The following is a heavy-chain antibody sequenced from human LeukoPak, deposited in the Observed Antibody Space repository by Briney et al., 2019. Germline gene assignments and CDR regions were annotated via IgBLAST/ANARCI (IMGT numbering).Heavy chain of an antibody. CDR3: ARWSNSNWFEFDL. Sequence: ASVKVSCKASGYTFTSYDINWVRQATGQGLEWMGWMNPNSGNTGYAQKFQGRVTITRNTSISTAYMELSSLTTEDTAVYYCARWSNSNWFEFDLWGQGTLITISS. CDR2: MNPNSGNT. V-gene: IGHV1-8*03. CDR1: GYTFTSYD. J-gene: IGHJ5*02. D-gene: IGHD3-10*01.